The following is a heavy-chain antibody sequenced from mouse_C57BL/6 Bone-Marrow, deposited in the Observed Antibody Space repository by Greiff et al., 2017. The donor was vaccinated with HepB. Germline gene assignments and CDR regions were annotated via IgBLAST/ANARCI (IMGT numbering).Heavy chain of an antibody. V-gene: IGHV1-56*01. D-gene: IGHD1-1*01. J-gene: IGHJ4*01. Sequence: VHLVESGPELVRPGASVKISCKAPGYTFTSHWMQWVRQRPGQGLEWIGEIFPGSGSTYYNEKFKGKATLTVDTSSSTAYMQLSSLTSEDSAVYFCARGRGFITTVVGGMDYWGQGTSVTVSS. CDR2: IFPGSGST. CDR3: ARGRGFITTVVGGMDY. CDR1: GYTFTSHW.